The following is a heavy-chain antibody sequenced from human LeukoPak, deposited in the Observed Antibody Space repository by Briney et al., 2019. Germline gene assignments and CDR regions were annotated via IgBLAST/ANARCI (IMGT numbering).Heavy chain of an antibody. CDR3: ARAVHTDFDY. J-gene: IGHJ4*02. CDR2: ISSSSSYI. Sequence: KTGGSLRLSCAASGFTFSSCSMNWVRQAPGKGLEWVSSISSSSSYIYYADSVKGRFTISRDNAKNSLYLQMNSLRAEDTAVYYCARAVHTDFDYWGQGTLVTVSS. V-gene: IGHV3-21*01. D-gene: IGHD2-21*01. CDR1: GFTFSSCS.